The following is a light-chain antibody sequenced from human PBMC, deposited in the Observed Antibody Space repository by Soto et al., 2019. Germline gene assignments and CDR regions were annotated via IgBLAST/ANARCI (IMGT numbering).Light chain of an antibody. V-gene: IGKV1-39*01. J-gene: IGKJ3*01. Sequence: DIQMTQSPSSLSASVGDRVTITCRASQSISSYLNWYQQKPGKAPKFLIYAASSLQSGVPSRFSGSGSGTDFTLTISSLQPEDSATYYCQQTYNTPFTFGPGTKVEIK. CDR1: QSISSY. CDR2: AAS. CDR3: QQTYNTPFT.